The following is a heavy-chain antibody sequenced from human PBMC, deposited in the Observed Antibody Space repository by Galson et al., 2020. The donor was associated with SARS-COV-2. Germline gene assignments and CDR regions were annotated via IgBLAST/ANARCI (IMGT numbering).Heavy chain of an antibody. D-gene: IGHD1-26*01. CDR2: IKQDGSEK. CDR3: ARDQWELLGGTKKYFYYYVVDV. J-gene: IGHJ6*02. CDR1: GFTFSNYL. V-gene: IGHV3-7*01. Sequence: GESLKISCAASGFTFSNYLMSWVRQAPGKGLEWVANIKQDGSEKYYMDSVKGRFTISRDNAKNSLYLQMNSLRAEDTAVYYCARDQWELLGGTKKYFYYYVVDVWCQVSSVTVSS.